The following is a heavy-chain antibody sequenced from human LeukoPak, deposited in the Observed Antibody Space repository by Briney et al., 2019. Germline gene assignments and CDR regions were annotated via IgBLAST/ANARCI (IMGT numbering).Heavy chain of an antibody. Sequence: GGSLRLSCAASGFTFSSYWMSWVRQAPGKGLEWVANIKQDGSEKYYVDSVKGRFTISRDNAKNSLYLQMNSLRAEDTAVYYRARAVRYFDWLYFDYWGQGTLVTVSS. D-gene: IGHD3-9*01. J-gene: IGHJ4*02. CDR2: IKQDGSEK. V-gene: IGHV3-7*03. CDR3: ARAVRYFDWLYFDY. CDR1: GFTFSSYW.